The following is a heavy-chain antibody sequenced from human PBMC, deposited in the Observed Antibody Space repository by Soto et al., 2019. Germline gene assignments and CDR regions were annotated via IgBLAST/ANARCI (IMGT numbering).Heavy chain of an antibody. D-gene: IGHD3-3*01. CDR1: GFTFSSYG. CDR3: AKEGRYDFWSGYLAPYYYYGMDV. J-gene: IGHJ6*02. V-gene: IGHV3-30*18. CDR2: ISYDGSNK. Sequence: QVQLVESGGGVVQPGRSLRLSCAASGFTFSSYGMHWVRQAPGKGLEWVAVISYDGSNKYYADSVKGRFTISIDNSKNTLYLQMNSLRAEDTAVYYCAKEGRYDFWSGYLAPYYYYGMDVWGQGTTVTVSS.